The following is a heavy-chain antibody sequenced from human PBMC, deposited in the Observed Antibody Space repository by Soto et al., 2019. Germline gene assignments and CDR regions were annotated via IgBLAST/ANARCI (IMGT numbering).Heavy chain of an antibody. V-gene: IGHV3-7*01. CDR2: IKQDGSEK. Sequence: EVQLVESGGGLVQPGGSLRLSCAASGFTFSSYWMSWVRQAPGKGLEWVANIKQDGSEKYYVDSVKGRFTISRDNAKNSLYLQMNSLRAEDTAVYYCARDTVTTWYYYYYGMDVWGQCTTVTVSS. J-gene: IGHJ6*02. CDR3: ARDTVTTWYYYYYGMDV. CDR1: GFTFSSYW. D-gene: IGHD4-17*01.